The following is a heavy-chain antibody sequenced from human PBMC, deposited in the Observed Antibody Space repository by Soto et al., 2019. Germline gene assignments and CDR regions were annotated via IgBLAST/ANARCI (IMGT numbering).Heavy chain of an antibody. CDR1: GFTFSSYG. CDR2: ISYDGSNK. V-gene: IGHV3-30*18. D-gene: IGHD3-10*01. J-gene: IGHJ5*02. CDR3: AKDAIITMVRPQNWFDP. Sequence: GGSLRLSCAASGFTFSSYGMHWVRQAPGKGLEWVAVISYDGSNKYYADSVKGRFTISRDNSKNTLYLQMNSLRAEDTAVYYCAKDAIITMVRPQNWFDPWGQGTLVTVSS.